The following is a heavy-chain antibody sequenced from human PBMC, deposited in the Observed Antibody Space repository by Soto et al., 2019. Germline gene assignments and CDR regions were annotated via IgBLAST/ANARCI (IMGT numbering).Heavy chain of an antibody. J-gene: IGHJ4*02. CDR1: GFTFSTYA. V-gene: IGHV3-11*06. Sequence: GGSLRLSCAASGFTFSTYAMSWVRQAPGKGLEWIGYSSNSGSFTRYADSVKGRFSISRDNAKNSLYLQINSLGGDDTAIYYCVRSGDNYNLLDYWGQGTPVTVSS. D-gene: IGHD1-1*01. CDR3: VRSGDNYNLLDY. CDR2: SSNSGSFT.